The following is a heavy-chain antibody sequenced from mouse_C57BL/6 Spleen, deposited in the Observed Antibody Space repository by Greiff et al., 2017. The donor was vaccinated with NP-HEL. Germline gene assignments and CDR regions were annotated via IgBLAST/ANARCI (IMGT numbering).Heavy chain of an antibody. Sequence: EESGPGLVKPSQSLSLTCSVTGYSITSGYYWNWIRQFPGNKLEWMGYISYDGSNNYNPSLKNRISITRDTSKNQFFLKLNSVTTEDTATYYCARELSFGGQGTLVTVSA. CDR2: ISYDGSN. CDR1: GYSITSGYY. D-gene: IGHD1-1*02. J-gene: IGHJ3*01. V-gene: IGHV3-6*01. CDR3: ARELSF.